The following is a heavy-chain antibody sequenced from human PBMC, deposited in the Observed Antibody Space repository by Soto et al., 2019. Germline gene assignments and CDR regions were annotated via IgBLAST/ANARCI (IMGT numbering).Heavy chain of an antibody. J-gene: IGHJ5*02. CDR1: GGSISSGDYY. Sequence: SETLSLTCTVSGGSISSGDYYWSWLRHPPGRGLEWIGYIYYSGSTYYNPSLKSRVTISVDTSKNQFSLKLSSVTAADTAVYYCARLRKVVRGVNWFDPWGQGPMVTV. D-gene: IGHD3-10*01. CDR3: ARLRKVVRGVNWFDP. V-gene: IGHV4-30-4*01. CDR2: IYYSGST.